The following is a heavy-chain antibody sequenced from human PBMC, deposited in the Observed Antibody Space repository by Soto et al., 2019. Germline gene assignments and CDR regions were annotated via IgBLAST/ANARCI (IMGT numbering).Heavy chain of an antibody. D-gene: IGHD5-18*01. CDR3: AGASGYSYGYDDFFDN. CDR1: GGSINGYY. CDR2: FHFSGST. J-gene: IGHJ4*01. V-gene: IGHV4-59*01. Sequence: QVQLQESGPGLVKPSETLSLTCTVSGGSINGYYWTWLRQSPTHGLERIGYFHFSGSTKYNPSLESRLTISADTSKKQISLTLSSVTAADTAVYYCAGASGYSYGYDDFFDNWGQGTLANVSS.